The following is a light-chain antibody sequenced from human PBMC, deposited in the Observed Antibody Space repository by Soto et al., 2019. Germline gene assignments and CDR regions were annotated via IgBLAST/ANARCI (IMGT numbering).Light chain of an antibody. CDR1: QSLLSSDGNTY. V-gene: IGKV2-30*01. Sequence: DVVMIQSPLSLPVTLGQPASISCRSSQSLLSSDGNTYLNWFQQRPGQSPRRLIYKVSNRDSGVPDRFSGSGSGTDFTLKISRVEAEDVGVYYCMQGTHWPCTFGQGTKVEIK. CDR3: MQGTHWPCT. J-gene: IGKJ1*01. CDR2: KVS.